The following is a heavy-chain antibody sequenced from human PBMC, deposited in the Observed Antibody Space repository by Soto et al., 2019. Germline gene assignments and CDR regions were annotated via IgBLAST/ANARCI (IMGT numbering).Heavy chain of an antibody. Sequence: LGESLKISCQGSGYSFTNYWISWVRQMPGKGLEWMGRIDPSDSYTNYSPSFQGHVTISADKSISTAYLQWSSLKASDTAMYYCARTSMQSRGYSYGHGGMDVWGQGTTVTVSS. J-gene: IGHJ6*02. D-gene: IGHD5-18*01. CDR3: ARTSMQSRGYSYGHGGMDV. V-gene: IGHV5-10-1*01. CDR2: IDPSDSYT. CDR1: GYSFTNYW.